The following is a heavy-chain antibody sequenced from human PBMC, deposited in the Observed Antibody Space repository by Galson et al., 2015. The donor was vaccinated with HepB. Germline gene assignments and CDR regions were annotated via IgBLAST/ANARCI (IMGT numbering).Heavy chain of an antibody. CDR2: ISAYNGNT. J-gene: IGHJ4*02. Sequence: SVKVSCKASGYTFTSYGISWVRQAPGQGLEWMGWISAYNGNTNYAQKLQGRVTMTTDTSTSTAYMELRSLRSDDTAVYYCARADRDGITIFGVVIIPPDYWGQGTLVTVSS. CDR3: ARADRDGITIFGVVIIPPDY. CDR1: GYTFTSYG. D-gene: IGHD3-3*01. V-gene: IGHV1-18*04.